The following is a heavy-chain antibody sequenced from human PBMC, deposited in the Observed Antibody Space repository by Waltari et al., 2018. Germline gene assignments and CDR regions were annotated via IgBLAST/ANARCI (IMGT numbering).Heavy chain of an antibody. CDR1: RGSLSRAPYS. CDR3: ARDSYYYDGSGYPAR. V-gene: IGHV4-61*02. D-gene: IGHD3-22*01. Sequence: QVQLQASCPGLVKPSQTLSLSCTFPRGSLSRAPYSWSWIRQPAGKGLEWIGRIHVNGNTNYNPSLISRVTISVDTSRNQFFLTVNSVTAADTAVYYCARDSYYYDGSGYPARWGQGTRVTVSS. J-gene: IGHJ4*02. CDR2: IHVNGNT.